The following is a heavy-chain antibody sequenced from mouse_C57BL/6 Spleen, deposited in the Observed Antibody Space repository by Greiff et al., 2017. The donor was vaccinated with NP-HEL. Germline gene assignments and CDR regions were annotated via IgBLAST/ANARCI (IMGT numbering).Heavy chain of an antibody. CDR2: LDPENGDT. J-gene: IGHJ2*01. V-gene: IGHV14-4*01. CDR3: TTLGYYGSSYDY. D-gene: IGHD1-1*01. CDR1: GFNIKDDY. Sequence: VQLQQSGAELVRPGASVKLSCTASGFNIKDDYMHWVKQRPEQGLEWIGWLDPENGDTEYASKFQGKATITADTSSNTAYLQLSSLTSEDTAVYYCTTLGYYGSSYDYWGQGTTLTVSS.